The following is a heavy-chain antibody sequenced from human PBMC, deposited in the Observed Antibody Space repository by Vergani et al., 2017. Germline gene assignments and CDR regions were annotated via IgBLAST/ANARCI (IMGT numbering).Heavy chain of an antibody. CDR2: INQDGSEK. CDR3: ASGYSSSWPHYYYYGMDV. Sequence: EVQLVESGGGLVQPGGSLRLSCAASGFTFSSYWMSWVRQAPGKGREWVANINQDGSEKYYVDSVKGRFTISRDNAKNSLYLQMNSLRAEDTAVYYCASGYSSSWPHYYYYGMDVWGQGTTVTVSS. CDR1: GFTFSSYW. V-gene: IGHV3-7*01. D-gene: IGHD6-13*01. J-gene: IGHJ6*02.